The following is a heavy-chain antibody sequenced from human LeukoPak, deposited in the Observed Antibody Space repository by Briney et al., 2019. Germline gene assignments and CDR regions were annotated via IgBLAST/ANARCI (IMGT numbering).Heavy chain of an antibody. V-gene: IGHV1-46*01. D-gene: IGHD6-19*01. Sequence: ASVKVSCKASGYTFTSYYMHWVRQAPGQGLEWMGIINPSGGSTSYAQKFQGRVTMTRDMSTSTVYMELSSLRSEDTAVYYCASSEFPGLVLGVGAFDIWGQGTMVTVS. CDR2: INPSGGST. CDR3: ASSEFPGLVLGVGAFDI. J-gene: IGHJ3*02. CDR1: GYTFTSYY.